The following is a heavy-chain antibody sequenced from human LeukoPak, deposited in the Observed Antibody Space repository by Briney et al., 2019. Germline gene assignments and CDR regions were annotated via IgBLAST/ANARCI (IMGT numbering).Heavy chain of an antibody. Sequence: SETLSLTCAVYGGSFSGYYWSWIRQPPGKGLEWIGEINHSGSTNYNPSLKSRVTISVDTSKNQFSLKLSSVTAADTAVYYCARCSAISLWCYYWGQGTLVAVSS. CDR2: INHSGST. D-gene: IGHD4/OR15-4a*01. CDR1: GGSFSGYY. V-gene: IGHV4-34*01. J-gene: IGHJ4*02. CDR3: ARCSAISLWCYY.